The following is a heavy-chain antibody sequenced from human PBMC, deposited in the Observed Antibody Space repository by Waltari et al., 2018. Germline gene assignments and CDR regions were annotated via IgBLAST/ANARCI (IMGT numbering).Heavy chain of an antibody. J-gene: IGHJ5*02. CDR3: ARGPYSGYVS. D-gene: IGHD5-12*01. Sequence: EVQLVESGGGLVQPGGSLRLSCAASGFTWSNNWMSWVSQAPGKGLEWVANIKQDGSEEYYVDSVKGRFTISRDNAKNSLYLQMNSLRAEDTAVYYCARGPYSGYVSWGQGTLVTVSS. CDR1: GFTWSNNW. CDR2: IKQDGSEE. V-gene: IGHV3-7*01.